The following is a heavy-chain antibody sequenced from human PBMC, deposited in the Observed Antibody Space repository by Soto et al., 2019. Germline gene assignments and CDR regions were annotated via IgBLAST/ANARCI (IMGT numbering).Heavy chain of an antibody. CDR3: ISRTVTTFNAFDI. Sequence: SETLSLTCTVSGGSISSGDYYWGWIRQPPGKGLEWIGSIYYYETTYYNPSLKSRVTISVDTSKNQFSLKLSSVTAADMAVYSCISRTVTTFNAFDIWGQGTMVTVSS. J-gene: IGHJ3*02. CDR1: GGSISSGDYY. D-gene: IGHD4-17*01. CDR2: IYYYETT. V-gene: IGHV4-39*01.